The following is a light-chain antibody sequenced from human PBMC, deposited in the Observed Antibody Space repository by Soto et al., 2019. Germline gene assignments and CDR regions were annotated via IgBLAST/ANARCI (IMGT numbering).Light chain of an antibody. Sequence: QSALTQPASVSGSPGQSITISCTGTSNDVGSYNLVSWYQQRPGKAPQLMIYDVNRRPPGVPDRFFGSKSGNTASLTVSGLQAEDEADYYCVSFAGGTYVFGTGPKVTVL. CDR1: SNDVGSYNL. J-gene: IGLJ1*01. V-gene: IGLV2-23*02. CDR3: VSFAGGTYV. CDR2: DVN.